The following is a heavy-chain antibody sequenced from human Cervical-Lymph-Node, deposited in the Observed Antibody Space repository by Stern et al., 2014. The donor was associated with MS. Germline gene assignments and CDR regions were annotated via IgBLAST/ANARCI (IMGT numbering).Heavy chain of an antibody. V-gene: IGHV1-2*02. D-gene: IGHD4-17*01. CDR1: GYTFRDYY. J-gene: IGHJ4*02. CDR3: ARDRYGDPFDY. Sequence: VQLLESGAELKKPGASMKVSCKTSGYTFRDYYIQWVRQAPGQGLEYMGWINPNGGSTNYAQEFRGRVTMTSDTSINTAYLELNGLQSDDTAIYYCARDRYGDPFDYWGQGTLVTVSS. CDR2: INPNGGST.